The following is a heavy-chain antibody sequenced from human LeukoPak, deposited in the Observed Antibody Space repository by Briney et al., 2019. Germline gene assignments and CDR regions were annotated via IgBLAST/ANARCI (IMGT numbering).Heavy chain of an antibody. D-gene: IGHD3-10*02. CDR3: AELGITMIGGV. J-gene: IGHJ6*04. CDR1: GFTFTTYS. Sequence: AGESLRLSCAASGFTFTTYSMNWVRQAPGKGLEWVSSISSSSSYIYYADSVKGRFTISRDNAKNSLYLQMNSLRAEDTAVYYCAELGITMIGGVWGKGTTVTISS. V-gene: IGHV3-21*01. CDR2: ISSSSSYI.